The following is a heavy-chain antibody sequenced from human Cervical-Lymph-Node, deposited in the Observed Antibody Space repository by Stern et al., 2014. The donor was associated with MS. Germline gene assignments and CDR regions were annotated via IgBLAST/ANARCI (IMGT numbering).Heavy chain of an antibody. J-gene: IGHJ4*02. D-gene: IGHD1-1*01. CDR3: ASQGAGTTGFDY. Sequence: VQLLQPGAEVKKTGSSVKVSCKASGYTFTYRYLHWVRQAPGQALEWMGWITPFNGNTNYAQKFQDRVTITRDRSMSTAYMELSSLRSEDTAMYYCASQGAGTTGFDYWGQGTLVTVSS. CDR2: ITPFNGNT. V-gene: IGHV1-45*02. CDR1: GYTFTYRY.